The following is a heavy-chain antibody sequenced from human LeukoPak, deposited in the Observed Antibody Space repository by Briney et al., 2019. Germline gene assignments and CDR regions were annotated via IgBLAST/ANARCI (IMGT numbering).Heavy chain of an antibody. CDR3: ARAGFYASVNQYYYYYYMDV. CDR1: GGSLSGYY. D-gene: IGHD2/OR15-2a*01. CDR2: INHSGTT. J-gene: IGHJ6*03. Sequence: SETLSLTCAVYGGSLSGYYWSWIRQPPGKGLEWIGEINHSGTTNYNPSLKSRVTISIDMSKNQFSLKVTSVTAADAAVYYCARAGFYASVNQYYYYYYMDVWGTGTTVTVSS. V-gene: IGHV4-34*01.